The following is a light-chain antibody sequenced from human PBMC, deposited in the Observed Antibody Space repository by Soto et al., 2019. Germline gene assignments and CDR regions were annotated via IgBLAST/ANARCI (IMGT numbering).Light chain of an antibody. CDR2: AAS. CDR3: QQSYSTS. J-gene: IGKJ1*01. Sequence: DIQMTQSPSSLSASVGDRVTITCRASQSISSYLNWYQQKPGKAPKLLIYAASSLQSGVPLRFSGSGSGTDFTLTISSLQPEDFATYYCQQSYSTSFGQGTKVDIK. V-gene: IGKV1-39*01. CDR1: QSISSY.